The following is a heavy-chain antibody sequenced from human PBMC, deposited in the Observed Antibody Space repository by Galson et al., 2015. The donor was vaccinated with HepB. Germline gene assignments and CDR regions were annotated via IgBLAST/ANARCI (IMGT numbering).Heavy chain of an antibody. V-gene: IGHV4-4*07. CDR1: GGSISSYY. Sequence: ETLSLTCTVSGGSISSYYWSWIRQPAGKGLEWIGRIYTSGSTNYNPSLKSRVTMSVDTSKNQFSLKLSSVTAADTAVYYCASTRHDYGDYGAWNYFDYWGQGTLGTVSA. D-gene: IGHD4-17*01. J-gene: IGHJ4*02. CDR2: IYTSGST. CDR3: ASTRHDYGDYGAWNYFDY.